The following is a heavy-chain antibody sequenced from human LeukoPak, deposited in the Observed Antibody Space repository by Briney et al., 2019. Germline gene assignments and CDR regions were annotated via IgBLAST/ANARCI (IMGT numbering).Heavy chain of an antibody. D-gene: IGHD3-10*01. V-gene: IGHV3-33*01. CDR1: GFTFSTYG. J-gene: IGHJ4*02. CDR2: IYNDGNKK. CDR3: ARDQGGGSGFRFDY. Sequence: GMSLRLSCAASGFTFSTYGMHWVRQAPGKGLEWVAVIYNDGNKKYDADSVKGRFTISRDNSKNTLYLQMNNLRVEDTALYYCARDQGGGSGFRFDYWGQGTRVTVSS.